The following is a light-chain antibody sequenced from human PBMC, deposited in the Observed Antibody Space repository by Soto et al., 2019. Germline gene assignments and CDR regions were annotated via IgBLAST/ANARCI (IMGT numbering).Light chain of an antibody. CDR3: QSYDSSLSGYV. CDR1: RSNIGAGYD. V-gene: IGLV1-40*01. Sequence: QSVLTQPPSVSGAPGQRVTISCTGSRSNIGAGYDVHWYQRLPGTAPKVLIYGNSNRPSGVPDRFSGSKSGTSASLAITGLQAEDEADYYCQSYDSSLSGYVFGTGTKLTVL. CDR2: GNS. J-gene: IGLJ1*01.